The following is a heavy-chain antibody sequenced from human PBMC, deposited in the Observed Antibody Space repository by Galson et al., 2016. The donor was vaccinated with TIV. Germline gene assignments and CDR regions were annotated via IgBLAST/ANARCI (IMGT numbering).Heavy chain of an antibody. CDR1: GYIFTNYG. CDR3: ARDRPYKFYSIASTYYFGMDV. CDR2: ISGYNGDT. Sequence: SVKVSCKGTGYIFTNYGITWVRQAPGQGLEWMGWISGYNGDTNYAQKFQGRVTMTRDKSTNTVYMEMRTLRADDTALYFCARDRPYKFYSIASTYYFGMDVWGQGTTVIVSS. V-gene: IGHV1-18*04. J-gene: IGHJ6*02. D-gene: IGHD1-26*01.